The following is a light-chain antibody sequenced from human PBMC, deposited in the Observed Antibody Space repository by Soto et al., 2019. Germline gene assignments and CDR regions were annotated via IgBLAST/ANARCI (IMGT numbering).Light chain of an antibody. Sequence: ENALTHSPGTVALSPRVGPTLYCSASPSVSSPYSAWYQRKPGQAPRLLIYGAPSRATGIPDRFSGCGAGTDFPLANSRLEPEDFAVYSCQQYGSSSVTIGQGTRLEIK. CDR3: QQYGSSSVT. CDR1: PSVSSPY. CDR2: GAP. V-gene: IGKV3-20*01. J-gene: IGKJ5*01.